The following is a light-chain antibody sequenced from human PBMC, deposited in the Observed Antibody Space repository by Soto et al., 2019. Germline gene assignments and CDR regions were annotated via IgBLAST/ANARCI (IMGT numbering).Light chain of an antibody. Sequence: QSALTQPPSASGSPGQSVTISCTGTSSDIGGYNYVSWYQQHPGKAPKLMIYEVSKRPSGVPGRFSGSKSGNTASLTVSGLQAEDEADYYCSSYAGSINFVVFGGGTQLTVL. CDR1: SSDIGGYNY. V-gene: IGLV2-8*01. CDR3: SSYAGSINFVV. CDR2: EVS. J-gene: IGLJ2*01.